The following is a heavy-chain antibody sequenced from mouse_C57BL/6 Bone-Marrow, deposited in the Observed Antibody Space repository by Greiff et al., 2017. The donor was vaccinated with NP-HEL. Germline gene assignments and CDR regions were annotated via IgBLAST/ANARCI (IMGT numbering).Heavy chain of an antibody. J-gene: IGHJ1*03. V-gene: IGHV1-7*01. D-gene: IGHD1-1*01. Sequence: QVHVKQSGAELAKPGASVKLSCKASGYTFTSYWMHWVKQRPGQGLEWIGYINPSSGYTKYNQKFKDKATLTADKSSSTAYMQLSSLTYEDSAVYYCARTLFITTVVGYFDVWGTGTTVTVSS. CDR2: INPSSGYT. CDR3: ARTLFITTVVGYFDV. CDR1: GYTFTSYW.